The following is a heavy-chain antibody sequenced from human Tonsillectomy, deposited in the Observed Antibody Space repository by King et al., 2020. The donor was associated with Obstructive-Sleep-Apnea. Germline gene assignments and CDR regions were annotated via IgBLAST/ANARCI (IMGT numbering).Heavy chain of an antibody. CDR1: GYTFTSYD. Sequence: QLVQSGAEVKKPGASVKVSCKAAGYTFTSYDINWVRQASGQGLEWMGLRNPNSGNTGYAQKFQGRVTMTRNTSISTAYMELSSLRSEDTAVYYCARGTLGVGPANSWGQGTLVTVSS. V-gene: IGHV1-8*02. CDR2: RNPNSGNT. CDR3: ARGTLGVGPANS. D-gene: IGHD1-26*01. J-gene: IGHJ4*02.